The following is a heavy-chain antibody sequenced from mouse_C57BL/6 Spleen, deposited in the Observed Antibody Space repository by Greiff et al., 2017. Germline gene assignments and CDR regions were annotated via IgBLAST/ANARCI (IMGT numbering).Heavy chain of an antibody. Sequence: DVKLVESGGGLVQPGGSLSLSCAASGFTFTDYYMSWVRQPPGKALEWLGFIRNKANGYTTEYSASVKGRFTISRDNSPSILYLQLSALRAEDSATYYCARSGYGSSYGFDYWGQGTTLTVSS. D-gene: IGHD1-1*01. CDR1: GFTFTDYY. CDR2: IRNKANGYTT. J-gene: IGHJ2*01. CDR3: ARSGYGSSYGFDY. V-gene: IGHV7-3*01.